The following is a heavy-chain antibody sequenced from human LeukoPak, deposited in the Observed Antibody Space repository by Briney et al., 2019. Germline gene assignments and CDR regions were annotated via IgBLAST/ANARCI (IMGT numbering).Heavy chain of an antibody. V-gene: IGHV4-4*02. CDR2: IYHSGST. CDR1: GGSISSSNW. CDR3: ARNRIGDDAFDI. D-gene: IGHD3-10*01. J-gene: IGHJ3*02. Sequence: SGTLSLTCAVTGGSISSSNWWSWVRQPPGKGLEWIGEIYHSGSTNYNPSLKSRVTISVDKSKNQFSLKLSSVTAADTAVYYSARNRIGDDAFDIWGQGTMVTVSS.